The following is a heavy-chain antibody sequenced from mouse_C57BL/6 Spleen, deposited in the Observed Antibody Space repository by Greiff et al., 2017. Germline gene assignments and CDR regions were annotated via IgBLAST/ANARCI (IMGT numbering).Heavy chain of an antibody. CDR1: GYTFTDYE. CDR2: IDPETGGT. CDR3: TRENYYYGSSYKYFDV. J-gene: IGHJ1*03. D-gene: IGHD1-1*01. V-gene: IGHV1-15*01. Sequence: QVQLQQSGAELVRPGASVTLSCKASGYTFTDYEMHWVKQTPVHGLEWIGAIDPETGGTAYNQKFKGKAILTADKSSSTAYMELRSLTSEDSAVYYCTRENYYYGSSYKYFDVWGTGTTVTVSS.